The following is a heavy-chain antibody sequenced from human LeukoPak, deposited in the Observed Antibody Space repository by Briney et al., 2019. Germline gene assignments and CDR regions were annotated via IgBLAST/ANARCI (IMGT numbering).Heavy chain of an antibody. CDR1: GGSISSYY. D-gene: IGHD3-22*01. CDR2: IYHSGST. CDR3: ARGKYDSGGYYLDY. V-gene: IGHV4-34*01. J-gene: IGHJ4*02. Sequence: PSETLSLTCTVSGGSISSYYWSWIRQPPGKGLEWIGEIYHSGSTNYNPSLKSRVATSLDTSKNQFSLKLSSVTAADTAVYYCARGKYDSGGYYLDYWGQGTLVTVSS.